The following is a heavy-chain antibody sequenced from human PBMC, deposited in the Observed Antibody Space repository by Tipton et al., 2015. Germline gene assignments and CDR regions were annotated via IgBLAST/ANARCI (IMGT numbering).Heavy chain of an antibody. CDR1: GFTFDDYA. CDR3: AKDSSGPLAAAGSSFDY. J-gene: IGHJ4*02. Sequence: SLRLSCAASGFTFDDYAMPWVRQAPGKGLEWVSGISWNSGSIGYADSVKGRFTISRDNAKNSLYLQMNSLRAEDTALYYCAKDSSGPLAAAGSSFDYWGQGTLVTVSS. D-gene: IGHD6-13*01. CDR2: ISWNSGSI. V-gene: IGHV3-9*01.